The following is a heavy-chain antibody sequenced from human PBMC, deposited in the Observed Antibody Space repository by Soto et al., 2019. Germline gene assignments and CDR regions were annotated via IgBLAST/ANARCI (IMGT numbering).Heavy chain of an antibody. V-gene: IGHV1-18*04. CDR3: ARDRRDAIVTHTDAFDI. D-gene: IGHD3-16*02. CDR1: GYTFTSYG. CDR2: ISAYNGNT. Sequence: ASVKVSCKASGYTFTSYGISWVRQAPGQGLEWMGWISAYNGNTNYAQKLQGRVTMTTDTSTSTAYMELRSLRSDDTAVYYCARDRRDAIVTHTDAFDIWGQGTMVTVSS. J-gene: IGHJ3*02.